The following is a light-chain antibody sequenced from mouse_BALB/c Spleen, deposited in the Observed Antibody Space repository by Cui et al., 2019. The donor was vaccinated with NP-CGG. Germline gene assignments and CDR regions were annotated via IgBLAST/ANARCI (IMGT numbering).Light chain of an antibody. CDR3: ALWYSNHWV. CDR1: TGTVTTSNY. V-gene: IGLV1*01. CDR2: GTN. J-gene: IGLJ1*01. Sequence: QAVETQESAFTTSPGETVTLTCRSSTGTVTTSNYANWVQEKPDHLFTGLIGGTNNRPPGVPARFSGSLIGDKAALTITGAQTEDEAIYFCALWYSNHWVFGGGTKLTVL.